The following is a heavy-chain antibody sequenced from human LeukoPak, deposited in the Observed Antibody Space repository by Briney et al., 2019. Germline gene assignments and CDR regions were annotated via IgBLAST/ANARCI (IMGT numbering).Heavy chain of an antibody. D-gene: IGHD2-21*01. CDR3: ATVAGYFDY. V-gene: IGHV3-7*01. CDR1: EFTFSNYW. Sequence: GGSLRLSCPASEFTFSNYWMRWVRQAPGNGLEGVASIQKDGSQKYYLESVKGRFTISRDNTKNSLYLHMSSLRADDTAVYFCATVAGYFDYWGQGTLVTVSS. J-gene: IGHJ4*02. CDR2: IQKDGSQK.